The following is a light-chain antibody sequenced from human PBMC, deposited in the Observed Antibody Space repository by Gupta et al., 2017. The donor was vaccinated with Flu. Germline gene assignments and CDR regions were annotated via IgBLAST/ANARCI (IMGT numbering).Light chain of an antibody. CDR1: KLGNKY. V-gene: IGLV3-1*01. J-gene: IGLJ2*01. Sequence: SYALTQLPQMSASPGQPASITCSGDKLGNKYACWYQKKAGQSPLLVIYQDNKRPAGIPERFSGSNSGTTATLTISGTQTIDEADYYCQAWDSSTVVFGGGTKLTVL. CDR2: QDN. CDR3: QAWDSSTVV.